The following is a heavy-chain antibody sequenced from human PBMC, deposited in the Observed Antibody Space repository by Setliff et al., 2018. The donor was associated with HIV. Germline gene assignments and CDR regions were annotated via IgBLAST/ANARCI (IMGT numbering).Heavy chain of an antibody. CDR3: ATSTSRFFWNGFYQGGFGSRNSHSFEN. D-gene: IGHD3-3*01. CDR1: GGTFNSFA. Sequence: GASVKVSCKASGGTFNSFAINWVRQAPGQGLEWIGKIIPNSGATKYAQKFRDRVTLTLDTSISTASMELSSLKSDYTAMYYCATSTSRFFWNGFYQGGFGSRNSHSFENWGQGTLVTVSS. CDR2: IIPNSGAT. V-gene: IGHV1-2*02. J-gene: IGHJ4*02.